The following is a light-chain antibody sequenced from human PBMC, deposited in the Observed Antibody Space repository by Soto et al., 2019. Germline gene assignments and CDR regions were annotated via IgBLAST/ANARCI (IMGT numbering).Light chain of an antibody. CDR1: SSDVGYYNY. Sequence: QSALTQPASVSGSPGQSITISCTGTSSDVGYYNYVSWYQQHPGKAPKLMIYDVRNRPSGVSNRFSGSKSGNTASLTISGLQAEDDAYYYCSSDTSRSTYVFGTGTKLTVL. V-gene: IGLV2-14*03. J-gene: IGLJ1*01. CDR2: DVR. CDR3: SSDTSRSTYV.